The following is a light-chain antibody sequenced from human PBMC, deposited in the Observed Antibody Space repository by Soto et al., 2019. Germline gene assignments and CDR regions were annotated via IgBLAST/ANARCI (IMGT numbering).Light chain of an antibody. Sequence: QSALTQPPSASGSPGQSVTISCTGTSSDVGGYNYVSWYQQHPGKAPNPMIYEVSKRPSGVPDRFSGSKSGNTASLTVSGLHAEDEADYYCSSYAGSNNFVLFGGGTKLTVL. V-gene: IGLV2-8*01. CDR3: SSYAGSNNFVL. CDR2: EVS. J-gene: IGLJ3*02. CDR1: SSDVGGYNY.